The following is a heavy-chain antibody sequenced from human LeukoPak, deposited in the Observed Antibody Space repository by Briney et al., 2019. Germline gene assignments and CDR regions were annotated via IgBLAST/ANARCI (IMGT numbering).Heavy chain of an antibody. CDR1: GFIFRSYA. CDR3: AKVRAPRQYYFDY. D-gene: IGHD1-26*01. J-gene: IGHJ4*02. V-gene: IGHV3-23*01. CDR2: ISGSGGRT. Sequence: GGSLRLSCAASGFIFRSYAMSWVRQAPGKGLEWVSAISGSGGRTYYADSVKGRFTISRDNSKNTLYLQMNSLRAEDTAVYYCAKVRAPRQYYFDYWGQGTLVTVSS.